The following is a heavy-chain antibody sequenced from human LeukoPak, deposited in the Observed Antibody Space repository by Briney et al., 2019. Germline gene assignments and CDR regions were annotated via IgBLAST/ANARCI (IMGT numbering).Heavy chain of an antibody. CDR2: IRYDGNNK. D-gene: IGHD3-22*01. V-gene: IGHV3-30*02. J-gene: IGHJ4*02. Sequence: GGSLRLSCAASGFTFRSYRMHWVRQAPGKGLEWVAFIRYDGNNKYYADSVKGRFTISRDNSKNTVYLQMNSLRAEDTAVYYCAKDPTHFRVWDDYDNTRLNYWGQGTLVTVS. CDR1: GFTFRSYR. CDR3: AKDPTHFRVWDDYDNTRLNY.